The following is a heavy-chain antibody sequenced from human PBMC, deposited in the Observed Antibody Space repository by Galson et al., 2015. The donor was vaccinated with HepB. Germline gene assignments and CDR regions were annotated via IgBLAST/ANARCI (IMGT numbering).Heavy chain of an antibody. CDR3: ASLTGYDAFDI. CDR2: ISSNGGST. Sequence: SLRLSCAASGFTFSSYAMHWVRQAPGKGLEYVSAISSNGGSTYYANSVKGRFTISRDNSKNTLYLQMGSLRAEDMAVYYCASLTGYDAFDIWGQGTMVTVSS. J-gene: IGHJ3*02. V-gene: IGHV3-64*01. D-gene: IGHD7-27*01. CDR1: GFTFSSYA.